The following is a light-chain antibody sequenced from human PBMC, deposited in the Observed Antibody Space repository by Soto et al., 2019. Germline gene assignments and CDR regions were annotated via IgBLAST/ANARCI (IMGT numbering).Light chain of an antibody. J-gene: IGKJ1*01. CDR1: PGIDYF. CDR2: GAT. Sequence: DIQMTQSPSSLSASEGDKVTITCRASPGIDYFLAWYQQKPGKPPNLLISGATILQSGVPSRFSGSGYGTDFSLIINGLQPEDVATYFCQTYKSPPWTFDQGTKV. V-gene: IGKV1-27*01. CDR3: QTYKSPPWT.